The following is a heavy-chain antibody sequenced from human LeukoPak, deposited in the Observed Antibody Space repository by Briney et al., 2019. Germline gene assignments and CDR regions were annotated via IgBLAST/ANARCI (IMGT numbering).Heavy chain of an antibody. CDR3: YCAVEDY. J-gene: IGHJ4*02. D-gene: IGHD2-15*01. CDR2: IKQDGSEK. CDR1: GFNFRSYW. Sequence: GGSLRLSCATSGFNFRSYWMSWVRQAPGKGLEWVANIKQDGSEKNYVHSVKGRFTISRDNAKNSLYLEMNSLRAEDAAVYYCYCAVEDYWGQGTQVTVSS. V-gene: IGHV3-7*01.